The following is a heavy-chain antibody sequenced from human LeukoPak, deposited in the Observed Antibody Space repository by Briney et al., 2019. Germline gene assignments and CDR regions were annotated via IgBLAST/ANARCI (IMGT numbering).Heavy chain of an antibody. V-gene: IGHV1-69*04. Sequence: ASVKVSCKASGGTFSSYAISWVRQAPGQGLEWMGRIIPILGIANYAQKFQGRVTITADKSTSTAYMELSSLRSEDTAVYYCARDGSIAARSWFDPWGQGTLVTVSS. CDR3: ARDGSIAARSWFDP. J-gene: IGHJ5*02. CDR2: IIPILGIA. CDR1: GGTFSSYA. D-gene: IGHD6-6*01.